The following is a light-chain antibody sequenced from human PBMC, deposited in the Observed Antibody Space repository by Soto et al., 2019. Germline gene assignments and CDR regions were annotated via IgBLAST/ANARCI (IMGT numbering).Light chain of an antibody. CDR3: QQYNNWPRT. CDR1: QSIRST. J-gene: IGKJ1*01. Sequence: VMTQSPATLSLSKGERATLSCRASQSIRSTLAWFQQKPGQAPRLLIYDASKRATGIPARFSGSGSGTEFTLTISSSQSEDFAVYYCQQYNNWPRTFGQGTKVDI. V-gene: IGKV3-15*01. CDR2: DAS.